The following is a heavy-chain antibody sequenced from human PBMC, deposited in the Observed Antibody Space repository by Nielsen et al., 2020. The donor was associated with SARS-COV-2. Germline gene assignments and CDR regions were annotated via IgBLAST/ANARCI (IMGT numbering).Heavy chain of an antibody. V-gene: IGHV4-34*01. Sequence: SETLSLTCAVSGGSLSGYFWSWIRQSPGKGLEWIGEINNIGTTNYNPSLKSRGTMSVDKSPNQCPLKLDAVTAADTSVFYCARGTFIHGTGWHFFDYWGHGTLVTVSS. D-gene: IGHD1-14*01. CDR1: GGSLSGYF. CDR3: ARGTFIHGTGWHFFDY. J-gene: IGHJ4*01. CDR2: INNIGTT.